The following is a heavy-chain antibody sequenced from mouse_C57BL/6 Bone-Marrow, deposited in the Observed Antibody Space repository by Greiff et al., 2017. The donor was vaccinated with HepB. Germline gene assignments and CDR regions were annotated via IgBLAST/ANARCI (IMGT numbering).Heavy chain of an antibody. J-gene: IGHJ1*03. CDR1: GYTFTSYW. CDR3: AREELCYYGTYWYFDV. D-gene: IGHD1-1*01. V-gene: IGHV1-61*01. Sequence: VQLQQPGAELVRPGSSVKLSCKASGYTFTSYWMDWVKQRPGQGLEWIGNIYPSDSETHYNQKFKDKATLTVDKSSSTAYMQLSSLTSEDSAVYYCAREELCYYGTYWYFDVWGTGTTVTVSS. CDR2: IYPSDSET.